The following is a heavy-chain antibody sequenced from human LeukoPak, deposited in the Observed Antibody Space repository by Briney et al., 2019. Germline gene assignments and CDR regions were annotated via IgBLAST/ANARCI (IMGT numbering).Heavy chain of an antibody. D-gene: IGHD3-10*01. CDR3: ARDQPITLVRAVDY. V-gene: IGHV3-21*01. CDR2: ISSSSSYI. Sequence: GGSLRLSCAASGFTFSSYSMSWVRQAPGKGLEWVSSISSSSSYIYYADSVKGRFTVSRDNAKNSLYLQMNSLRAEDTAVYYCARDQPITLVRAVDYWGQGTLVTVSS. CDR1: GFTFSSYS. J-gene: IGHJ4*02.